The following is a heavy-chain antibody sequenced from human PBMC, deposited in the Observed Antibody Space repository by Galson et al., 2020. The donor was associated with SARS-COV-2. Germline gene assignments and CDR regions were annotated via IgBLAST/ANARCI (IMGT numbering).Heavy chain of an antibody. CDR3: AREGESGIVAAHMDY. CDR1: GFTFSDCA. CDR2: IWYNGRNK. V-gene: IGHV3-33*01. Sequence: PGGSLRLSCAASGFTFSDCAMHWVRQAPGKGLEWVAVIWYNGRNKYYADSVKGRFTISRDNSKNTLYLQMNSLRAEDTAVYYCAREGESGIVAAHMDYWGQGTLVTVSS. J-gene: IGHJ4*02. D-gene: IGHD3-10*01.